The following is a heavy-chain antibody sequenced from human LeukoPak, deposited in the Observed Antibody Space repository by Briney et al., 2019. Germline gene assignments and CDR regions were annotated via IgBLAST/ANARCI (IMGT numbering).Heavy chain of an antibody. J-gene: IGHJ4*02. V-gene: IGHV3-48*03. CDR2: ISSSGSTR. CDR3: TRNGFSSGLDY. Sequence: GGSLRLSCAASGFTFSSYEMNWVRQAPRKGLEWVSYISSSGSTRYYADSVKGRFTISRDDAKNSLYLQMNSLRAEDTAVYYCTRNGFSSGLDYWGQGTLVTVSS. D-gene: IGHD6-19*01. CDR1: GFTFSSYE.